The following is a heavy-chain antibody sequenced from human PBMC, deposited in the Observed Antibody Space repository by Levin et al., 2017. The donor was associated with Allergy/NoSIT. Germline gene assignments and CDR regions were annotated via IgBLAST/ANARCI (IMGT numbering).Heavy chain of an antibody. CDR3: AKDSRGYSYGYGWYFDR. V-gene: IGHV3-43*01. D-gene: IGHD5-18*01. J-gene: IGHJ2*01. Sequence: GGSLRLSCAASGFTFDDYTMHWVRQAPGKGLEWVSLIRWDGGSTYYADSVKGRFTISRDNSKNSLYLQMNSLRTEDTALYYCAKDSRGYSYGYGWYFDRWGRGTLVTVSS. CDR1: GFTFDDYT. CDR2: IRWDGGST.